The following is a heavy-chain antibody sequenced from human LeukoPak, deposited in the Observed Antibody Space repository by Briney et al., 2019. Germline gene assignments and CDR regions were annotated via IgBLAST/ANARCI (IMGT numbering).Heavy chain of an antibody. CDR1: GGSISSGGYS. J-gene: IGHJ5*02. CDR3: ARDRVWFDP. V-gene: IGHV4-30-2*01. CDR2: IYHSGST. Sequence: PSETLSLTCAVSGGSISSGGYSWSWIRQPPGKGLEWIGYIYHSGSTYYNPSLKSRVTISVDRSKNQFSLKLSSVTAADTAVYYCARDRVWFDPWGQGTLVTVSS.